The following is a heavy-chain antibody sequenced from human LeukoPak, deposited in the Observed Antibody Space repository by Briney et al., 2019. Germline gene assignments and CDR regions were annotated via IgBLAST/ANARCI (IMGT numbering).Heavy chain of an antibody. CDR3: ARPYDFDY. J-gene: IGHJ4*02. D-gene: IGHD2-2*01. CDR1: GFTFSDYY. CDR2: ISGTGSTI. Sequence: NPGGSLRLSCAASGFTFSDYYMSRIRQAPGKGLEWVSYISGTGSTIYCADSVKGRFTISRDNAKNSLYLQMNSLRAEDTAVYYCARPYDFDYWGQGTLVTVSS. V-gene: IGHV3-11*01.